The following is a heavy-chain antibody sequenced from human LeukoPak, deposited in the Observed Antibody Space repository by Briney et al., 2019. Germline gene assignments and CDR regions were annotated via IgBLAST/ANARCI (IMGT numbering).Heavy chain of an antibody. CDR3: ARSYTLMAFFDY. CDR2: IHPGDSDI. J-gene: IGHJ4*02. V-gene: IGHV5-51*01. Sequence: GESLKISCKGSGYSFTTFWIGWVRQMPGKVLERMGIIHPGDSDITYSPSFQGQITISVDKSISTAYLQWSSLKASDTAIYYCARSYTLMAFFDYWGQGTLVTVSS. CDR1: GYSFTTFW. D-gene: IGHD5-18*01.